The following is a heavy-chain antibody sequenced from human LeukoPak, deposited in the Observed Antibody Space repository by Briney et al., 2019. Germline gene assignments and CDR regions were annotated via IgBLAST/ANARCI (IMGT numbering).Heavy chain of an antibody. D-gene: IGHD6-19*01. CDR1: GFTFSSYG. V-gene: IGHV3-30*18. Sequence: GGSLRLSCAASGFTFSSYGMHWVRQAPGKGLEWVAVISYDGSNKYYADSVKGRFTIPRGNSKNTLYLQMNSLRAEDTAVYYCAKDHGDAFLVHDSSGWYGGYYFDYWGQGTLVTVSS. CDR2: ISYDGSNK. CDR3: AKDHGDAFLVHDSSGWYGGYYFDY. J-gene: IGHJ4*02.